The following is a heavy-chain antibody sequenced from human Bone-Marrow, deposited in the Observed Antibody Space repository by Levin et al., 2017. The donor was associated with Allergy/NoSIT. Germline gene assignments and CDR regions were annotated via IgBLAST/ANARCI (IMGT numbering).Heavy chain of an antibody. Sequence: GASVKVSCKASGYTFTGYYMHWVRQAPGQGLEWMGRINPNSGGTNYAQKFQGRVTMTRDTSISTAYMELSRLRSDDTAVYYCARENDFWSGYYTRNWFDPWGQGTLVTVSS. CDR1: GYTFTGYY. CDR2: INPNSGGT. D-gene: IGHD3-3*01. V-gene: IGHV1-2*06. CDR3: ARENDFWSGYYTRNWFDP. J-gene: IGHJ5*02.